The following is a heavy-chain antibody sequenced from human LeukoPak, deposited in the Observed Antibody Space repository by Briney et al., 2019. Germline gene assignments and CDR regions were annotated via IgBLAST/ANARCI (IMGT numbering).Heavy chain of an antibody. CDR2: IYYSGST. D-gene: IGHD3-10*01. Sequence: GSLRLSCAASGFTFDDYAMHWIRQPPGKGLEWIGYIYYSGSTNYNPSLKSRVTISVDTSKNQFSLKLSSVTAADTAVYYCARHYGSGSSDDYWGQGTLVTVSS. J-gene: IGHJ4*02. CDR3: ARHYGSGSSDDY. CDR1: GFTFDDYA. V-gene: IGHV4-59*08.